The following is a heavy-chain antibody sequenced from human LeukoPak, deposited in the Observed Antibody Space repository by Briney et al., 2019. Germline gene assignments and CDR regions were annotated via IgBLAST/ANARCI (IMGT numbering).Heavy chain of an antibody. D-gene: IGHD3-22*01. CDR3: AKRGVVIRVILVGFHKEAYYFDS. Sequence: GGSLRLSCAASGFTFSDYYMSWIRQAPGKGLEWVSYISSSGSTIYYADSVKGRFTISRDNPKNTLYLQMNSLRAEDTAVYFCAKRGVVIRVILVGFHKEAYYFDSWGQGALVTVSS. V-gene: IGHV3-11*01. CDR1: GFTFSDYY. CDR2: ISSSGSTI. J-gene: IGHJ4*02.